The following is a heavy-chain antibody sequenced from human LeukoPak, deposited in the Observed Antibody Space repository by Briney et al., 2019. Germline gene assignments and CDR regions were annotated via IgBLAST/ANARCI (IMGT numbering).Heavy chain of an antibody. D-gene: IGHD7-27*01. CDR3: ARDSSWAFDY. CDR1: GFTFSSYS. J-gene: IGHJ4*02. CDR2: ISSSTSTI. Sequence: PGGSLRLSCAASGFTFSSYSMNWVRQAPGKGLECVSYISSSTSTIYYADSVRGRFTISRDNAKNSLYLQMDSLRVEDTAVYYCARDSSWAFDYWGQGIEVTVSS. V-gene: IGHV3-48*04.